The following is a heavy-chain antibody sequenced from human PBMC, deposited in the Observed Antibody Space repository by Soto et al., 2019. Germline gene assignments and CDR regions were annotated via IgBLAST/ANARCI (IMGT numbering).Heavy chain of an antibody. J-gene: IGHJ4*02. CDR1: GFSVGGNY. CDR3: ARGPNSDC. Sequence: EERLVQSGGGLVQPGGSLRLSCAASGFSVGGNYRSWVRQAPGKGLELVSLIYSGGNPFYADSMKGRFTLSRDNSNNMLYLPMDSLRAEDTAVYYCARGPNSDCWGQGTLVIVSS. D-gene: IGHD2-21*01. V-gene: IGHV3-53*01. CDR2: IYSGGNP.